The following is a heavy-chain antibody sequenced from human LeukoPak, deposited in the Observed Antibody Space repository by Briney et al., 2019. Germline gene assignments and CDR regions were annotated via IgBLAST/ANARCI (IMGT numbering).Heavy chain of an antibody. J-gene: IGHJ4*02. CDR1: GFTVSSNS. Sequence: PGGSLRLSCTVSGFTVSSNSMLWVRQARGKGREWVTFIYSAGSTHYSDSVKGRFTISIDNSKNTLYLQMNSLRVEDTAVYYCARRSGAYSPPYDYWGQGTLVTVSS. D-gene: IGHD4/OR15-4a*01. CDR2: IYSAGST. CDR3: ARRSGAYSPPYDY. V-gene: IGHV3-53*01.